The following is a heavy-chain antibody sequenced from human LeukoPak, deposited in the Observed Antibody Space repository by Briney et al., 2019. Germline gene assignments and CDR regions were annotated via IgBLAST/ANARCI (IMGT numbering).Heavy chain of an antibody. Sequence: GASVKVSCKTSRYTFNKYGLIWVRQAPGQGLEWMGWVSLYESDTKYGQNFQGRVTLTTDSSTYTAYLELKSLRFDDTAVYYCGRNHDSGFDYWGQGTLVTVFS. J-gene: IGHJ4*02. V-gene: IGHV1-18*01. CDR1: RYTFNKYG. CDR3: GRNHDSGFDY. CDR2: VSLYESDT. D-gene: IGHD1-14*01.